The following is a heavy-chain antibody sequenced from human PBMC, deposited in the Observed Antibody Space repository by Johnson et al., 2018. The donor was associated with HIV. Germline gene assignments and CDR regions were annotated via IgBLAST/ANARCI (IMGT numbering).Heavy chain of an antibody. J-gene: IGHJ3*02. CDR2: IWYDGSNK. D-gene: IGHD3-10*01. Sequence: QVQLVESGGGLVKPGGSLRLSCAASGFTFSSYWMSWVRQAPGKGLEWVAVIWYDGSNKYYADSVKGRFTISRDNSKNTLYLQMNSLRAGDTAVYYCARDTHGEGAFDIWGQGTMVTVSS. V-gene: IGHV3-33*08. CDR1: GFTFSSYW. CDR3: ARDTHGEGAFDI.